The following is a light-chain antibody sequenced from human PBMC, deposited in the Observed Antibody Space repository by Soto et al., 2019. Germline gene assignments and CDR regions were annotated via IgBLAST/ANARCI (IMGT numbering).Light chain of an antibody. V-gene: IGLV2-14*02. Sequence: QSALTQPASVSGSPGQSITLSCTGSRSDVGGYNLVSWYQHHPGKAPKLMIYEGTKRPSGVSNRFSGSKSANTASLTISGLQAGDEADYYCSSYTTSNTLVVFGSGTKVTVL. J-gene: IGLJ1*01. CDR3: SSYTTSNTLVV. CDR1: RSDVGGYNL. CDR2: EGT.